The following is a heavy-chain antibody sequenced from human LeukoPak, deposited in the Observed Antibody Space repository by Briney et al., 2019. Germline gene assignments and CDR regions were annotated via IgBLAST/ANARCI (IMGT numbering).Heavy chain of an antibody. CDR3: ARSGAHSSTETDYYYYYMDV. Sequence: PGRSLRLSCAASGFTFSSYAMHWVRQAPGKGLEWVAVISYDGSNKYYADSVKGRFTISRDNSKNTLYLQMNSLRAEDTAVYYCARSGAHSSTETDYYYYYMDVWGKGTTVTVSS. V-gene: IGHV3-30-3*01. D-gene: IGHD2-2*01. J-gene: IGHJ6*03. CDR2: ISYDGSNK. CDR1: GFTFSSYA.